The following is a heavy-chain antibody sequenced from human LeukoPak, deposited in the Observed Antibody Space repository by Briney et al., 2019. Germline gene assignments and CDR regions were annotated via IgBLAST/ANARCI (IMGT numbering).Heavy chain of an antibody. Sequence: GESLKISCKGSGYSFTNYWIGWVRQMPGKGLEWMGIIFPGDSDTRCSPSFQGQVTFSADKSISTAYLQWSSLKASDTAMYYCARQDGSGNYYFDYWGQGTLVTVSS. V-gene: IGHV5-51*01. CDR3: ARQDGSGNYYFDY. CDR1: GYSFTNYW. CDR2: IFPGDSDT. D-gene: IGHD3-10*01. J-gene: IGHJ4*02.